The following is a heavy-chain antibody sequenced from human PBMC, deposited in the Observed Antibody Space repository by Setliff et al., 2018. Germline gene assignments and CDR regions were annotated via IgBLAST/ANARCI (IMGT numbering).Heavy chain of an antibody. J-gene: IGHJ4*02. Sequence: SETLSLTCTVSGVSVSSYFWSWIRQPPGKGLEWIGSIFYSGGSTYSDNLSLKSRVTISLDTSRNQFSLKLRSVTAADTAVYYCARVRKGYSGYDFGDYWGQGTLVTVSS. CDR2: IFYSGGS. CDR1: GVSVSSYF. D-gene: IGHD5-12*01. V-gene: IGHV4-59*02. CDR3: ARVRKGYSGYDFGDY.